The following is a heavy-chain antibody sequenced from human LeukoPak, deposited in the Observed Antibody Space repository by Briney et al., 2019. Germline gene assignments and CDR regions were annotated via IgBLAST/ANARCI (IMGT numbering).Heavy chain of an antibody. D-gene: IGHD1-26*01. J-gene: IGHJ4*02. CDR1: GGSITIDSYY. V-gene: IGHV4-39*01. CDR2: IYYSGST. CDR3: ARRRYSATLDY. Sequence: SETLSLTCTVSGGSITIDSYYWGWIRQPPGKGLEYIGNIYYSGSTHYNPSLKSRVTISVDTSKNQFSLQLSSVTAADTAVYYCARRRYSATLDYWGQGTLVTVSS.